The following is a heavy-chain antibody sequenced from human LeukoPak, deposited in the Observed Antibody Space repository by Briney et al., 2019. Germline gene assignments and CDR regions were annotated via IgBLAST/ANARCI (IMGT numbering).Heavy chain of an antibody. CDR2: IYSGGST. V-gene: IGHV3-66*02. J-gene: IGHJ1*01. D-gene: IGHD1-14*01. CDR1: EFIVSSNY. CDR3: ARGVYPDYFQH. Sequence: PGGSLRLSCAASEFIVSSNYMSWVRQAPGKGLEWVSVIYSGGSTYYADSVKGRFTISRDNSKNTLYLQMNSLRAEDTAVYYCARGVYPDYFQHWGQGTLVTVSS.